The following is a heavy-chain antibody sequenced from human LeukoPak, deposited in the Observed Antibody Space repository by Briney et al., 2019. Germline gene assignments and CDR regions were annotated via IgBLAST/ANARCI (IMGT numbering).Heavy chain of an antibody. Sequence: SETLSLTCTVSGGSISSGDYYWSWLRQPPGKGLEWIGYIYYSGSTYYNPSLKSRVTISVDTSKNQFSLKLSSVTAAGTAVYYCARAIVATMAHAFDIWGQGTMVTVSS. J-gene: IGHJ3*02. CDR3: ARAIVATMAHAFDI. CDR1: GGSISSGDYY. CDR2: IYYSGST. D-gene: IGHD5-12*01. V-gene: IGHV4-30-4*01.